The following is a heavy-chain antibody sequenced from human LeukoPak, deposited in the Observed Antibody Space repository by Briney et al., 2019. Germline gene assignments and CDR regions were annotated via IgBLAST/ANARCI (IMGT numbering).Heavy chain of an antibody. Sequence: ASVKVSCKASAYTFTTYGITWVRQAPGQGLEWMGWISDHNGNTNYAQKVQGRVSMTTDKSTTTAYMELRSLRSDDTAVYYCATVPRGSGYFDLDYWGQGTLVTVSS. V-gene: IGHV1-18*01. CDR3: ATVPRGSGYFDLDY. D-gene: IGHD3-3*01. CDR1: AYTFTTYG. J-gene: IGHJ4*02. CDR2: ISDHNGNT.